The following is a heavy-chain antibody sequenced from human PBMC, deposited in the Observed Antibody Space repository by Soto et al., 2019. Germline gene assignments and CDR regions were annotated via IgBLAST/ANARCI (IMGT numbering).Heavy chain of an antibody. CDR1: GGSFSDFS. D-gene: IGHD6-6*01. V-gene: IGHV4-34*01. CDR3: ARLPGAGRPPYGMDG. CDR2: INHTGST. Sequence: SETLSLTCAVYGGSFSDFSWAWIRQPPGKGLEYVGEINHTGSTKYNPSLKSRVTISADTSKNQFSLNLTSVTAADTAVYYCARLPGAGRPPYGMDGWGKGTTVTVAT. J-gene: IGHJ6*04.